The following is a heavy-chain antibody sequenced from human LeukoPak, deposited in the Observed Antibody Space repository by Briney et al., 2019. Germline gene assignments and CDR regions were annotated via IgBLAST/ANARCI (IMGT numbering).Heavy chain of an antibody. CDR3: AREGYYGSGSPPSLYFDY. D-gene: IGHD3-10*01. CDR2: TSSDLNVK. V-gene: IGHV3-30-3*01. Sequence: GGSLRLSCAASGVTFSSFAMHWVRQAPGKGLEWVAVTSSDLNVKLYADSVKGRFTISRDNSRSTLYLQMNSLRPEDTAIYYCAREGYYGSGSPPSLYFDYWGQGTLVTVSS. J-gene: IGHJ4*02. CDR1: GVTFSSFA.